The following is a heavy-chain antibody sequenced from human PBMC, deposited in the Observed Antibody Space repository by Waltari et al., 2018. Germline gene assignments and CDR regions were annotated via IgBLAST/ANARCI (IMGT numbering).Heavy chain of an antibody. CDR2: ISDAGGSI. V-gene: IGHV3-23*01. CDR1: GFTFSTYV. Sequence: EVQLLESGGGLVQPGGSLRLSCAASGFTFSTYVMNWVRQAPGRGLEWVSSISDAGGSINYADSVKGRFIISRDNSKNTLYLQMNSLRADDTAVYYCARGSGVDSWGQGTLVTISS. D-gene: IGHD7-27*01. CDR3: ARGSGVDS. J-gene: IGHJ4*02.